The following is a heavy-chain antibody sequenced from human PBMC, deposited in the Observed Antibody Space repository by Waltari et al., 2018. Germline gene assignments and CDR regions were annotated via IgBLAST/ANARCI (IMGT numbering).Heavy chain of an antibody. V-gene: IGHV5-51*01. CDR3: ARHIAAAGTAGVYEGWFDP. D-gene: IGHD6-13*01. CDR2: ISPADAET. Sequence: EVQLVQSGAEVKKPRESLKISCKGSGYSFTSYWIGLVRQMPGKGLEWMGIISPADAETRYSPSCQGQVTISADKSISTAYLQWSSRKASDTAMYYCARHIAAAGTAGVYEGWFDPWGQGTLVTVSS. CDR1: GYSFTSYW. J-gene: IGHJ5*02.